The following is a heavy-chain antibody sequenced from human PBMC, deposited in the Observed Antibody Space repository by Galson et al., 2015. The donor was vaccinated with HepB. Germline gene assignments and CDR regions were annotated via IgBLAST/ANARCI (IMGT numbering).Heavy chain of an antibody. V-gene: IGHV3-74*01. D-gene: IGHD3-22*01. J-gene: IGHJ4*02. Sequence: SLRLSCAASGFTFSSYWMHWVRQAPGKGLVWVSRINSDGSSTSYADSVKGRFTISRDNAKNTLYLQMNSLRAEDTAVYYCAREVPLGDYYDSSGLDYWGQGTLVTVSS. CDR1: GFTFSSYW. CDR2: INSDGSST. CDR3: AREVPLGDYYDSSGLDY.